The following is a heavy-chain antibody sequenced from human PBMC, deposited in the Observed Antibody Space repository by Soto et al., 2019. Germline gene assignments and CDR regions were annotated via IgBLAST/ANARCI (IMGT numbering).Heavy chain of an antibody. D-gene: IGHD4-17*01. CDR2: ISSSGSTI. CDR3: ARDFNYGAVYYYYYGMDV. V-gene: IGHV3-11*01. Sequence: GGSLRLYCAASGFTFSDYYMRWIRHAPGKGLEWVSYISSSGSTIYYADSVKGRFTISRDNAKNSLYLQMNSLRAEDTAVYYCARDFNYGAVYYYYYGMDVWGQGTTVTVSS. CDR1: GFTFSDYY. J-gene: IGHJ6*02.